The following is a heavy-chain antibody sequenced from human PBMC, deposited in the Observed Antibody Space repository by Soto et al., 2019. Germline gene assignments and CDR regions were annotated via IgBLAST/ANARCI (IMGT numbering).Heavy chain of an antibody. D-gene: IGHD4-17*01. CDR2: ISSSLTYV. Sequence: GGSLRLSCAASGFTFNDDYMGWIRQAPGKGLEWVSFISSSLTYVKYADSVKGRFTISRDNAKDSLSLQMNSLRAEDTALYYCARAPGFYGDFFDYCGQGSLVTVSS. V-gene: IGHV3-11*05. CDR3: ARAPGFYGDFFDY. J-gene: IGHJ4*02. CDR1: GFTFNDDY.